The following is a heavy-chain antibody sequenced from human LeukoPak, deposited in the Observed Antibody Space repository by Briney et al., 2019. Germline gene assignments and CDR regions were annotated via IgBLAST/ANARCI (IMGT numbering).Heavy chain of an antibody. Sequence: GGSLRLSCVASGFTFSNFAMSWVRQAPGKGLEWVANIKQDGSEKYYVDSVKGRFTISRDNAKNSLYLQMNSLRAEDTAVYYCARVGGYCSGGSCDDWWERDYWGQGTLVTVSS. J-gene: IGHJ4*02. D-gene: IGHD2-15*01. CDR3: ARVGGYCSGGSCDDWWERDY. CDR2: IKQDGSEK. V-gene: IGHV3-7*01. CDR1: GFTFSNFA.